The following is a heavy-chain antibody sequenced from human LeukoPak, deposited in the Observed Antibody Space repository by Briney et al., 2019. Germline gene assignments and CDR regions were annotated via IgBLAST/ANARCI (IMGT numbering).Heavy chain of an antibody. CDR3: ARHLSSSIWYNYNYYMDV. CDR1: GYSFTNYW. CDR2: IHPGDSDT. Sequence: GGSLKISCKGSGYSFTNYWIGWVRQMPGKGLEWMGIIHPGDSDTKYSPSFQGQVTISADKSISTAYLQWSSLKASDTAMYYCARHLSSSIWYNYNYYMDVWGKGTTVTVSS. J-gene: IGHJ6*03. D-gene: IGHD6-13*01. V-gene: IGHV5-51*01.